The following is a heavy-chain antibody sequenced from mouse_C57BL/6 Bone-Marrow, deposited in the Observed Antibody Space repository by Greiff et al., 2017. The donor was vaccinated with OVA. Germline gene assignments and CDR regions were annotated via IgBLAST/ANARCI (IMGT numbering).Heavy chain of an antibody. V-gene: IGHV1-26*01. Sequence: EVQLQQSGPELVKPGASVKISCKASGYTFTDYYMNWVKQSNGKSLEWIGDINPNNGGTSYNQKFKGKATLTVDKSSSTAYMELRSLTSEDSAVYYCAKGYDGGFAYWGQGTLVTVSA. CDR2: INPNNGGT. CDR1: GYTFTDYY. CDR3: AKGYDGGFAY. J-gene: IGHJ3*01. D-gene: IGHD2-2*01.